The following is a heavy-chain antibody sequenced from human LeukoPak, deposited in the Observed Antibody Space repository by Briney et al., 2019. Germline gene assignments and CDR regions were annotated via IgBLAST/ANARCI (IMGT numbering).Heavy chain of an antibody. CDR2: IYSGGST. D-gene: IGHD5-24*01. V-gene: IGHV3-53*01. Sequence: PGGSLRLSCAASGFTLSSYAMSWVRQAPGKGLEWVSVIYSGGSTYYADSVKGRFTISRDNSKSTLYIQMNSLRAEDTAVYYCAKSGYNRFDYWGQGTLVTVSS. CDR3: AKSGYNRFDY. J-gene: IGHJ4*02. CDR1: GFTLSSYA.